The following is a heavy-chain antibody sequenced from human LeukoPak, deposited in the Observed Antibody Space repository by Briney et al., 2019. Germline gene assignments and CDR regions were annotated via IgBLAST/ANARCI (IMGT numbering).Heavy chain of an antibody. CDR1: GYAFTSYG. CDR3: ASGYGDYYYYGMDV. D-gene: IGHD4-17*01. J-gene: IGHJ6*02. Sequence: ASVKVSCKASGYAFTSYGISWVRQAPGQGLEWMGGIIPIFGTANYAQKFQGRVTITADESTSTAYMELSSLRSEDTAVYYCASGYGDYYYYGMDVWGQGTTVTVSS. CDR2: IIPIFGTA. V-gene: IGHV1-69*13.